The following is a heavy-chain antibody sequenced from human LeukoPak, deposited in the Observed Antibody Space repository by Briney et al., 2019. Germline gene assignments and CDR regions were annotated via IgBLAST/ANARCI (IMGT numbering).Heavy chain of an antibody. CDR1: GYTFTDYY. J-gene: IGHJ6*03. Sequence: GASVKVSCKASGYTFTDYYMHWVQQAPGKGLEWMGRVDPEDGETIYAEKFQGRVTITADTSTDTAYMELSSLRSADTAVYYCATGCSSTSCLYYMDVWGKGTTVTVSS. D-gene: IGHD2-2*01. CDR2: VDPEDGET. CDR3: ATGCSSTSCLYYMDV. V-gene: IGHV1-69-2*01.